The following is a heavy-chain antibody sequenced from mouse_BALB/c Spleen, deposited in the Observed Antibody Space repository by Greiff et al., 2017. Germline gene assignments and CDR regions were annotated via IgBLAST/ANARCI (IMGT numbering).Heavy chain of an antibody. CDR3: ARVDYYRYGAY. Sequence: EVKLEESGGGLVKPGGSLKLSCAASGFTFSSYAMSWVRQSPEKRLEWVAEISSGGSYTYYPDTVTGRFTISRDNAKNTLYLEMSSLRSEDTAMYYCARVDYYRYGAYWGQGTLVTVSA. CDR2: ISSGGSYT. J-gene: IGHJ3*01. V-gene: IGHV5-9-4*01. D-gene: IGHD2-14*01. CDR1: GFTFSSYA.